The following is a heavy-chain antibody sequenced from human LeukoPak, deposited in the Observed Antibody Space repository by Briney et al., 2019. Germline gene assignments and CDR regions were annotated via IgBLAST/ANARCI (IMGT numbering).Heavy chain of an antibody. Sequence: PGGSLRLSCAASGFLFSRYAMSWVRQAPGKGLEWVSAITDIGVSTYYADSVRGRFTISRDNSKNTLYLQMNSLRAEDAAVYYCARGGRGNTVNTPYYMDVWGKGTTVTVSS. CDR1: GFLFSRYA. V-gene: IGHV3-23*01. D-gene: IGHD4-11*01. CDR3: ARGGRGNTVNTPYYMDV. J-gene: IGHJ6*03. CDR2: ITDIGVST.